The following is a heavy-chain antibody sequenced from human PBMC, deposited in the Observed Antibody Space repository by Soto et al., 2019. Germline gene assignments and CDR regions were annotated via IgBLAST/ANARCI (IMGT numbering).Heavy chain of an antibody. V-gene: IGHV3-11*01. J-gene: IGHJ4*02. D-gene: IGHD3-16*02. CDR2: ISSSGSTI. CDR3: ARDKGTLGELSSYPYYFDY. CDR1: GFTFSDYY. Sequence: GGSLRLSCAASGFTFSDYYMSWIRQAPGKGLEWVSYISSSGSTIYYADSVKGRFTISRDNAKNSLYLQMNSLRAEDTAVYYCARDKGTLGELSSYPYYFDYWGQGTLVTVSS.